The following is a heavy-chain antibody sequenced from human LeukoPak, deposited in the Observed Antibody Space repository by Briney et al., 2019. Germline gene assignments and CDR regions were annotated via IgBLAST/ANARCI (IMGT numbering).Heavy chain of an antibody. D-gene: IGHD5-18*01. V-gene: IGHV1-69*04. CDR1: GGTFSSYA. CDR2: IIPILGIA. CDR3: ARGALGYSSYYYCGMDV. Sequence: GASVKVSCKASGGTFSSYAISWVRQAPGQGLEWMGRIIPILGIANYAQKFQGRVTITADKSTSTAYMELSSLRSEDTAVYYCARGALGYSSYYYCGMDVWGQGTTVTVSS. J-gene: IGHJ6*02.